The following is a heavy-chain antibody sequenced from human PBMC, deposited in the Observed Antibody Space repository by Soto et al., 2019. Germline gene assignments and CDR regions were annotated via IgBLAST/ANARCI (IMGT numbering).Heavy chain of an antibody. J-gene: IGHJ1*01. D-gene: IGHD3-16*01. CDR2: ITVGSSHI. CDR1: GFPFSAYN. Sequence: EVQLVESGGGLVKPGGSLRLSFTGSGFPFSAYNINWVRQAPGKGLEWVSSITVGSSHIYQPNSMKGRFTISRDDAKNSVYLKIDSLRDEDTALYYCSRSPEVGVRGAYWGQGTLVTVAS. V-gene: IGHV3-21*01. CDR3: SRSPEVGVRGAY.